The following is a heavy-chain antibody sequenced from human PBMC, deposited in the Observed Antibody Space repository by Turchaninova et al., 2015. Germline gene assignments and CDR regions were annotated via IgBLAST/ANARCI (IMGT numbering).Heavy chain of an antibody. D-gene: IGHD5-18*01. J-gene: IGHJ4*02. CDR2: IRPKTGDT. Sequence: VQLVXSGAXXKKXXXSLXXPCKASGFTLTAYYMYGVRQAPGQGLEFMGWIRPKTGDTSYAQKFQGRVTMTRDTSLSTIYMELSSLTSDDTAVYYCARDGDSVMVEFDYWGQGTLVTVSS. CDR3: ARDGDSVMVEFDY. CDR1: GFTLTAYY. V-gene: IGHV1-2*02.